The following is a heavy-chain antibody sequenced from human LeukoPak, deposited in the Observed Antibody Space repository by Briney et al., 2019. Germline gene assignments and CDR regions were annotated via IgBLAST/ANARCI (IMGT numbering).Heavy chain of an antibody. J-gene: IGHJ4*02. CDR3: ARVDPDSSSTLEVFDY. CDR1: GGSISSYY. Sequence: SETLSLTCTVSGGSISSYYWSWIRQPPGKGLEWIEYIYYSGSTNYNPSLKSRVTISVDTSKNQFSLKLSSVTAADTAVYYCARVDPDSSSTLEVFDYWGQGTLVTVSS. V-gene: IGHV4-59*01. D-gene: IGHD6-6*01. CDR2: IYYSGST.